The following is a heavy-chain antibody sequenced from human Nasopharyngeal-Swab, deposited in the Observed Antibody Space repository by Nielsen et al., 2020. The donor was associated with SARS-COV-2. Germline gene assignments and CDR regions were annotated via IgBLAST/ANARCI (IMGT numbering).Heavy chain of an antibody. CDR3: GSVWAAAGFLDY. CDR2: ISGNGGST. J-gene: IGHJ4*02. V-gene: IGHV3-23*01. Sequence: GESLKISCAASGFTFSSYAMSWVRQAPGKGLEWVSAISGNGGSTYYADSVKGQFTISSDNSKNTLYLQMHSQRAKDTAVYYCGSVWAAAGFLDYWGQGTLVTVSS. D-gene: IGHD6-13*01. CDR1: GFTFSSYA.